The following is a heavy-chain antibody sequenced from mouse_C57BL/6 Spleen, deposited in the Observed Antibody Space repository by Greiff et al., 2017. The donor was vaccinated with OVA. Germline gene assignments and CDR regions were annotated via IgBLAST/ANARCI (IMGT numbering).Heavy chain of an antibody. CDR2: ISDGGSYT. Sequence: EVQLVESGGGLVKPGGSLKLSCAASGFTFSSYAMSWVRQTPEKRLEWVATISDGGSYTYYPDNVKGRFPISRDNAKNKLYLQMSHLKSEDTAMYYCAREGYYGSFDYWGQGTTLTVSS. CDR3: AREGYYGSFDY. CDR1: GFTFSSYA. D-gene: IGHD1-1*01. V-gene: IGHV5-4*01. J-gene: IGHJ2*01.